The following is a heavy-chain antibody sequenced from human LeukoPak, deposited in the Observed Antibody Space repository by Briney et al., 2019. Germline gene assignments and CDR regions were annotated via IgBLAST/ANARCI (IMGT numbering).Heavy chain of an antibody. CDR1: GFTFSSYA. CDR3: AKSLLPLGYCSGGSCSRLYY. CDR2: ISGSGGST. J-gene: IGHJ4*02. V-gene: IGHV3-23*01. D-gene: IGHD2-15*01. Sequence: PGGSLRLSCAASGFTFSSYAMSWVRQAPGKGLEWVSAISGSGGSTYYADSVKGRFTISRDNSKNTLYLQMNSLRAEDTAVYYCAKSLLPLGYCSGGSCSRLYYWGQGTLVTVSS.